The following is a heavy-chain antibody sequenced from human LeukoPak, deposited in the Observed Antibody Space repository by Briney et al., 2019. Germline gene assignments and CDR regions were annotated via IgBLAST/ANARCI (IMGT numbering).Heavy chain of an antibody. V-gene: IGHV1-69*01. CDR2: IIPIFGTA. Sequence: SVKVSCKASGGTFSSYAISWVRQAPGQGLEWMGGIIPIFGTANYAQKFQGRVTITADESTSTAYMELSSLRSEDTAVYYCARGFLAGTTFGFDYWGQGTLVTVSS. CDR1: GGTFSSYA. D-gene: IGHD1-7*01. J-gene: IGHJ4*02. CDR3: ARGFLAGTTFGFDY.